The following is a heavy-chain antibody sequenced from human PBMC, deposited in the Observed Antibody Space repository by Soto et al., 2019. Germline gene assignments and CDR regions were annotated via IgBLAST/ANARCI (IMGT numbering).Heavy chain of an antibody. D-gene: IGHD2-15*01. Sequence: QVQLVQSGAEVKKPGDSVKVSCKTSGYTFTDYYMHWVRQAPGQGFEWVGGITPKSGGPKYVPKFQGRVTVTRDTSTSTAYMELNILTSDDTAVYYCASEDCRNTNCLKGFDYWGQGTLVTVSS. V-gene: IGHV1-2*02. CDR3: ASEDCRNTNCLKGFDY. J-gene: IGHJ4*02. CDR2: ITPKSGGP. CDR1: GYTFTDYY.